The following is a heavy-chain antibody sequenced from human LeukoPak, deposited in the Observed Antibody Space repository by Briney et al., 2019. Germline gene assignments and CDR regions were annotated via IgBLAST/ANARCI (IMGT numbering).Heavy chain of an antibody. CDR3: AKRSGSSWYFELNNWFDP. CDR1: GFTFRSYW. Sequence: SGGSLRLACAASGFTFRSYWMTWVRQAPGKGLEWVAHIKQDGSEKYYVDSLKGRFTVSRDNSKNTLYLQMNSLRAEDTAVYYCAKRSGSSWYFELNNWFDPWGQGTLVTVSS. V-gene: IGHV3-7*01. CDR2: IKQDGSEK. D-gene: IGHD6-13*01. J-gene: IGHJ5*02.